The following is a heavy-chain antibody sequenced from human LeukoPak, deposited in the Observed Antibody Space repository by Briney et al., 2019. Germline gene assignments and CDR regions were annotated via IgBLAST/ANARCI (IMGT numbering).Heavy chain of an antibody. J-gene: IGHJ3*02. Sequence: ASVKVSCKASGGTFSSYAISWVRQAPGQGLEWMGGIIPIFGTANYAQKFQGRDTITADESTSTAYMELSSLRSEDTAVYYCARDRKAYYYDSSGYDAFDIWGQGTMVTVSS. CDR2: IIPIFGTA. CDR1: GGTFSSYA. D-gene: IGHD3-22*01. CDR3: ARDRKAYYYDSSGYDAFDI. V-gene: IGHV1-69*13.